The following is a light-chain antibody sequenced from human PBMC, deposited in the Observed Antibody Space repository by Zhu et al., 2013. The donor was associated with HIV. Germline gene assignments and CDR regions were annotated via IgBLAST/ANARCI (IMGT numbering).Light chain of an antibody. CDR2: GSS. J-gene: IGKJ1*01. V-gene: IGKV3-15*01. CDR1: QSISSN. Sequence: EIVMTQSPATLSLSPGERAILSCRASQSISSNLAWFQQKPGQAPRLLFYGSSTRTTGIPARFSGSGSGTQFTLTITSLQSEDFAVYYCQQYYNWPRTFGLGTNVEI. CDR3: QQYYNWPRT.